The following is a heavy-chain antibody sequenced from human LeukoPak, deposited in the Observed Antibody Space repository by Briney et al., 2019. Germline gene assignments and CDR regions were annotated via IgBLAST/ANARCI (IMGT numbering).Heavy chain of an antibody. V-gene: IGHV3-23*01. CDR2: IRGSGGST. CDR1: GFTFSSYV. CDR3: AKVPYIIAVAHTLFDY. J-gene: IGHJ4*02. D-gene: IGHD6-19*01. Sequence: PGGSLRLSCAASGFTFSSYVMSWVRQAPGKGVECVSPIRGSGGSTYYADSVKGRFTISRDNCKNTLYLQKNSMIAEDTAVYYCAKVPYIIAVAHTLFDYWGQGTLVTVSS.